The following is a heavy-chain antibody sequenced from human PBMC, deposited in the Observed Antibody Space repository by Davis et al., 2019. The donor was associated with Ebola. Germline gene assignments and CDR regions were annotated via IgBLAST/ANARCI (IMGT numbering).Heavy chain of an antibody. CDR3: AREAIYSSSSLAFDC. J-gene: IGHJ4*02. CDR2: ISYDGTNK. V-gene: IGHV3-30-3*01. Sequence: PGGSLRLSCAASGFTVRDYAMHWVRQAPGKGLQWVAAISYDGTNKYYADSVKGRFTISRDNSKNTLDLQLNSLRPEDTAVYYCAREAIYSSSSLAFDCWGQGTLVTVSS. CDR1: GFTVRDYA. D-gene: IGHD6-6*01.